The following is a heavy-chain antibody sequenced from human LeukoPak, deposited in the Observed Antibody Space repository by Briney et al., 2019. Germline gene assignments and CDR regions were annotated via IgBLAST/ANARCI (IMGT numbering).Heavy chain of an antibody. V-gene: IGHV3-9*01. CDR1: GFTFDDYA. CDR3: AKDSSGSAPYYFDY. D-gene: IGHD3-22*01. Sequence: PGRSLRLSCAASGFTFDDYAMHWVRQAPGKGLEWVSGISWNSGSIGYADSVKGRFTISGDNAKNSLYLQMNSLRAEDTALYYCAKDSSGSAPYYFDYWGQGTLVTVSS. J-gene: IGHJ4*02. CDR2: ISWNSGSI.